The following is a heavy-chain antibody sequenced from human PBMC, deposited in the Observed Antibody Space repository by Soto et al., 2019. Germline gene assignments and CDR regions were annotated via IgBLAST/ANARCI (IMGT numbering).Heavy chain of an antibody. J-gene: IGHJ2*01. Sequence: QVQLQESGPGLVKPSETLSLTCTVSGGSISSYYWSWIRQPAGKGLEWIGPIYTSGSTNYNPSLESRVTMSVDTSTNQFSMQLSSVTAADTAVYYCARVGGYSYGYSWYFDLWGRGTLVTVSS. D-gene: IGHD5-18*01. CDR1: GGSISSYY. CDR3: ARVGGYSYGYSWYFDL. CDR2: IYTSGST. V-gene: IGHV4-4*07.